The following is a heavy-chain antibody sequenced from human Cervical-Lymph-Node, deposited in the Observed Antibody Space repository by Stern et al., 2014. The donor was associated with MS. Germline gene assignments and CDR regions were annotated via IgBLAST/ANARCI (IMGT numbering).Heavy chain of an antibody. CDR3: ARDPSTTASDWFFDL. Sequence: QLQLQESGPGLVKPSETLSLTCTVSGGSVSDYYWTWIRQRPGKGLELIGYISSTGTTNYNPSLHSRVTITLDTSQNQVSLRLRSVTAADTAVYYCARDPSTTASDWFFDLWGRGSLVTVSS. J-gene: IGHJ2*01. CDR2: ISSTGTT. CDR1: GGSVSDYY. V-gene: IGHV4-59*02. D-gene: IGHD2-21*02.